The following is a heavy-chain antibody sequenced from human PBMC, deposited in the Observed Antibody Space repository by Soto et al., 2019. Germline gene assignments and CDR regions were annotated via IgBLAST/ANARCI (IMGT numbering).Heavy chain of an antibody. CDR3: VRYNLQPRWFDP. Sequence: SETLSLTCTVSGDSISSSSYYWVWIRQPPGKGLEWIGNIYYSGTTYYSPSLQSRITISLDTSKNQFSLNLRSVTAADTAVYYCVRYNLQPRWFDPWGQGTLVPVSS. J-gene: IGHJ5*02. D-gene: IGHD1-1*01. V-gene: IGHV4-39*01. CDR1: GDSISSSSYY. CDR2: IYYSGTT.